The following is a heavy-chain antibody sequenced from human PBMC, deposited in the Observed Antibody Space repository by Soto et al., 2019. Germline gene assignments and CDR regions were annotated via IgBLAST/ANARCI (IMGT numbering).Heavy chain of an antibody. V-gene: IGHV3-21*06. CDR1: GFTFTRYS. Sequence: LRLSCAASGFTFTRYSMNWVRQSPGKGLEWVSSISSTTNYIYYGDSMKGRFTISRDNAKNSLYLEMNSLRAEDTAVYYCARESEDLTSNFDYWGQGTLVTVSS. J-gene: IGHJ4*02. CDR3: ARESEDLTSNFDY. CDR2: ISSTTNYI.